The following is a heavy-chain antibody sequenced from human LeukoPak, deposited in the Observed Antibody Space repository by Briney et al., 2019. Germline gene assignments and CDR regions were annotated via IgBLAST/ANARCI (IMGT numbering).Heavy chain of an antibody. Sequence: SETLSLICTVSGASISSYYWSWIRQPPGKGLEWIGDIYYSGSIKYNPSLKSRVTISVDTSKNQFSLKLTSATATDTALYYCARRGLPVTRYGMDVWGPGTTVTVSS. CDR2: IYYSGSI. V-gene: IGHV4-59*08. J-gene: IGHJ6*02. D-gene: IGHD4-17*01. CDR3: ARRGLPVTRYGMDV. CDR1: GASISSYY.